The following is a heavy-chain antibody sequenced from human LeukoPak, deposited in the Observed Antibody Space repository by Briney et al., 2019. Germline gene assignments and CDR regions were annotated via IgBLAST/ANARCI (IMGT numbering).Heavy chain of an antibody. Sequence: PGGSLRLSCAASGFTFSSYAMSWVRQAPGEGLEWVSVISGSGDSTFYADSVKGRFTISRDNSKNTLYLQMDSLRVEDTAVYYCVRDGPTYWYFDVWGRGTLVAVSS. CDR3: VRDGPTYWYFDV. J-gene: IGHJ2*01. V-gene: IGHV3-23*01. CDR2: ISGSGDST. CDR1: GFTFSSYA.